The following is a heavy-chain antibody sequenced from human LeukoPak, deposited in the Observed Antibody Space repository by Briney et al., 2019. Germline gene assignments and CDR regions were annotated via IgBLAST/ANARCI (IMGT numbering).Heavy chain of an antibody. J-gene: IGHJ4*02. CDR1: GGTFSSYA. Sequence: ASVKVSCKASGGTFSSYAISWVRQAPGQGLEWMGGIIPIFGTANYAQKFQGRVTITRDTSASTAYMELSSLRSEDTAVYYCARADEWELPPDYWGQGTLVTVSS. CDR2: IIPIFGTA. CDR3: ARADEWELPPDY. D-gene: IGHD1-26*01. V-gene: IGHV1-69*05.